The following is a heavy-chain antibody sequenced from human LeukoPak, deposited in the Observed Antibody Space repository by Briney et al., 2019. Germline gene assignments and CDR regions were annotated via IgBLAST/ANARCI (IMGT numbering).Heavy chain of an antibody. CDR2: INPSVGTT. CDR3: ASGSYYYDSSGLDY. J-gene: IGHJ4*02. V-gene: IGHV1-46*01. Sequence: ASVKVSCKASGDTFTNYYIHWVRQAPGQGLEWMGTINPSVGTTRSAKGRASLTRDTSTSTVYMALSTLRSEDTAVYYCASGSYYYDSSGLDYWGQGTLVTVSS. CDR1: GDTFTNYY. D-gene: IGHD3-22*01.